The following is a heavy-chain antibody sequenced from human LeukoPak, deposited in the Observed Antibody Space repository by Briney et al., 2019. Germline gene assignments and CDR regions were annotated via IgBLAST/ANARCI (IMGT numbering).Heavy chain of an antibody. CDR2: IIPILGIA. J-gene: IGHJ4*02. Sequence: ASVKVSCKAFGGTFSTYAISWVRQAPGQGLEWMGRIIPILGIANYAQKFQGRVMITADKSTSTAYMELSSLRSEDTAVYYCARVDTAMVIDYWGQGTLVTVSS. CDR1: GGTFSTYA. V-gene: IGHV1-69*04. CDR3: ARVDTAMVIDY. D-gene: IGHD5-18*01.